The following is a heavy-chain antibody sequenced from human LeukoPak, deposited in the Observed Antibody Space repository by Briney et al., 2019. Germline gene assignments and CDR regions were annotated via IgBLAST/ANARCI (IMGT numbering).Heavy chain of an antibody. J-gene: IGHJ4*02. CDR2: XSYDATNK. Sequence: XXSYDATNKYYADSVKGRFTLSRDNSKNTLYLQMNSLRAEDTAVYYCARDKGKDYYDSSGYYYWGQGTLVTVSS. V-gene: IGHV3-33*05. D-gene: IGHD3-22*01. CDR3: ARDKGKDYYDSSGYYY.